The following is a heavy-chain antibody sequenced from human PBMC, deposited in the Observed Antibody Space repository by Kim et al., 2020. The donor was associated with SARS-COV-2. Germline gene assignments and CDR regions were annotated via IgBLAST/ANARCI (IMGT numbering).Heavy chain of an antibody. D-gene: IGHD1-26*01. V-gene: IGHV3-11*04. J-gene: IGHJ4*02. CDR2: ISNGGSNK. CDR1: GFTFSAYD. CDR3: ARQQKSGGQPTCVY. Sequence: GGSLRLSCTVSGFTFSAYDMGWTRQAPGNGVECVAYISNGGSNKYYADPVKGRFTISRDNPHKVLSLQMNTVTAADTSVYAVARQQKSGGQPTCVYWGQG.